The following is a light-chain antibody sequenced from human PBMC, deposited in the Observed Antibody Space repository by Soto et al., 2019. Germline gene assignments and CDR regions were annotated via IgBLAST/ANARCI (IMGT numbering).Light chain of an antibody. CDR1: QSVSNH. CDR2: FAS. Sequence: EIVMTQSPATLSVSPGEKATLSCRASQSVSNHLAWYQQTPGQAPRLLIYFASTRATGIPARFSGSGSGTEFTLNISSLQSEDFAVYYCHQYNKWPLTFGGGTKVETK. V-gene: IGKV3-15*01. CDR3: HQYNKWPLT. J-gene: IGKJ4*01.